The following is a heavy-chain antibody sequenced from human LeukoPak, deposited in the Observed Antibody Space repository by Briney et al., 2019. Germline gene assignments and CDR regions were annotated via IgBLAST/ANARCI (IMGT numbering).Heavy chain of an antibody. V-gene: IGHV4-39*01. CDR1: GGSISISSYY. J-gene: IGHJ3*02. Sequence: PSETLSLTCTVSGGSISISSYYWGWIRQPPGMGLGWIGSISYSGSTYYSPSLKSRVTISVDTSKNQFSLKLSSVTAADTAVYYCARSKDYDFWPYAFDIWGQGTMVTVSS. CDR3: ARSKDYDFWPYAFDI. D-gene: IGHD3-3*01. CDR2: ISYSGST.